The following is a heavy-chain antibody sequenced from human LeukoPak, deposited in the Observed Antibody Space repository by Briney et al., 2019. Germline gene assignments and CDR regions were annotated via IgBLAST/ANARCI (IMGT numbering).Heavy chain of an antibody. J-gene: IGHJ5*02. V-gene: IGHV1-18*01. CDR3: ARAYSSSWYSRWFDP. CDR2: ISAYNGNT. Sequence: ASVKVSCKASGYTFTSYGISWVRQAPGQGLEWMGWISAYNGNTNYAQKLQGRVTMTTDTSTGTAYMELRSLRSDDTAVYYCARAYSSSWYSRWFDPWGQGTLVTVSS. CDR1: GYTFTSYG. D-gene: IGHD6-13*01.